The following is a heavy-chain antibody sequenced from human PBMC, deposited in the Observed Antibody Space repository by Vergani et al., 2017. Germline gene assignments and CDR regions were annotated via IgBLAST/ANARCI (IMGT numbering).Heavy chain of an antibody. CDR1: GFTFSSYA. D-gene: IGHD5-18*01. J-gene: IGHJ4*02. CDR2: SSGSGGRA. CDR3: AKDPDTVGYSYGHAGY. Sequence: EVQLLESGGGLVQPGGSLRLSCAASGFTFSSYAMSWVRQAPGKGLEWVSASSGSGGRAYYAASLKGRFTISIENSKNTLYLQMNSLRAEDTAVYYCAKDPDTVGYSYGHAGYWGQGTLVTVSS. V-gene: IGHV3-23*01.